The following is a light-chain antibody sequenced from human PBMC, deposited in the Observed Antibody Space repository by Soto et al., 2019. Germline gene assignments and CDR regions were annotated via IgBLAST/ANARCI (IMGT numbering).Light chain of an antibody. CDR2: GAS. CDR1: QSVSSSY. CDR3: QQYGSSPLIT. Sequence: EIVLTQSPGTLSLSPGERATLSCRASQSVSSSYLAWYQQKPGQAPRLLIYGASSRATGIPDRFSGSGSETDFTLTISRLEPEDCAVYYCQQYGSSPLITFGQGTRLEIK. V-gene: IGKV3-20*01. J-gene: IGKJ5*01.